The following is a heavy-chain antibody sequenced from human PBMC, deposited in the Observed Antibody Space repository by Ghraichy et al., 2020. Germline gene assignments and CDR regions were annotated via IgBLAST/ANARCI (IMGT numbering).Heavy chain of an antibody. D-gene: IGHD5-12*01. Sequence: ASVKVSCKASGYTFSRYGVSWVRQAPGQGLEWMGWISAHNGRTKHAEKFQGRVTMTTDTSTGTAYMELRSLRSDDTAVYYCARGSGYSGYFPPEYYHALDVWGQGTTVTVSS. CDR3: ARGSGYSGYFPPEYYHALDV. CDR2: ISAHNGRT. V-gene: IGHV1-18*01. CDR1: GYTFSRYG. J-gene: IGHJ6*02.